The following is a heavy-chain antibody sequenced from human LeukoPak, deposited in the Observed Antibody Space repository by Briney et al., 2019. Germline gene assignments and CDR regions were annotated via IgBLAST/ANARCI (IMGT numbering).Heavy chain of an antibody. Sequence: PSETLSLTCAVYGGSFSGYYWSWIRQPPGKGLEWIGEIHPSGIFYYNSSLMSRVTVSIDTSKSQFSLRLTSVTAADTAFYYCARGRDRSKAGDHWGQGSLVTVSS. CDR1: GGSFSGYY. CDR3: ARGRDRSKAGDH. D-gene: IGHD5-24*01. V-gene: IGHV4-34*01. CDR2: IHPSGIF. J-gene: IGHJ4*02.